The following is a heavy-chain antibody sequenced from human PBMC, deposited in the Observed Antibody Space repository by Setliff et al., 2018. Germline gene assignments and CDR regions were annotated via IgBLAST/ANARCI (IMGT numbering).Heavy chain of an antibody. CDR1: GGSISSSNW. J-gene: IGHJ4*02. Sequence: PSETLSLTCAVSGGSISSSNWWSWVRQAPGKGLEWVSVIYSGGGTYYADSVKGRFTISRDNSKNTLYLQMNSLRAEDTAVYYCASNYGLGTHYLDYWGQGTLVTVSS. CDR2: IYSGGGT. V-gene: IGHV3-53*01. D-gene: IGHD3-10*01. CDR3: ASNYGLGTHYLDY.